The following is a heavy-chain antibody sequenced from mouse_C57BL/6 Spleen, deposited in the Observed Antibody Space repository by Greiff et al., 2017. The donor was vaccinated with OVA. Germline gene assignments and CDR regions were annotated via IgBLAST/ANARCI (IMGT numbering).Heavy chain of an antibody. CDR3: ARTTVVDDFDV. CDR1: GYTFTDYN. V-gene: IGHV1-18*01. D-gene: IGHD1-1*01. CDR2: INPNNGGT. J-gene: IGHJ1*03. Sequence: DVKLVESGPELVKPGASVKIPCKASGYTFTDYNMDWVKQSHGKSLEWIGDINPNNGGTIYNQKFKGKATLTVDKSSSTAYMELRSLTSEDTAVYYCARTTVVDDFDVWGTGTTVTVSS.